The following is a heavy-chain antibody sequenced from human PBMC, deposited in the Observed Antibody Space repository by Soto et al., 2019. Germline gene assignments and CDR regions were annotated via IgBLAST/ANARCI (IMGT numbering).Heavy chain of an antibody. CDR1: GGSISSSSYY. J-gene: IGHJ6*03. CDR3: AREPDIVATIGGIVAHMDV. V-gene: IGHV4-39*01. D-gene: IGHD5-12*01. CDR2: IYYSGST. Sequence: QLQLQESGPGLVKPSETLSLTCTVSGGSISSSSYYWGWIRQPPGKGLEWIGSIYYSGSTYYNPSLNGRVTISVDTSKNQFSLKLSSVTAADTAVYYCAREPDIVATIGGIVAHMDVWGKGTTVTVSS.